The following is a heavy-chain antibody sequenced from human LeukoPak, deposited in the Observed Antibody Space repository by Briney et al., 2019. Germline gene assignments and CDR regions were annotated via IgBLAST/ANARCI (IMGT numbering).Heavy chain of an antibody. Sequence: GRSLRLSCAASGFTFDDYAMHWVRQAPGKGLEWVSGISWNSVIIGYADSVKGRFTISRDNAKNSLYLQMNSLRAEDTALYYCAKDQRAVAGTCFDNWGQGTLVTVSS. CDR2: ISWNSVII. V-gene: IGHV3-9*01. CDR3: AKDQRAVAGTCFDN. D-gene: IGHD6-19*01. CDR1: GFTFDDYA. J-gene: IGHJ4*02.